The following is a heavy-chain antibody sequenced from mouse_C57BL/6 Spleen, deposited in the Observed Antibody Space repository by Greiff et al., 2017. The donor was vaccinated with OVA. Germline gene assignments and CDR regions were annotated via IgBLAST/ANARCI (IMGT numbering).Heavy chain of an antibody. CDR3: ARGGDYSNYNFDY. V-gene: IGHV1-55*01. Sequence: VQLQQPGAELVKPGASVKMSCKASGYTFTSYWITWVKQRPGQGLEWIGDIYPGSGSTNYNEKFKSKATLTVDTSSSTAYMQLSSLTSEDSAVYYCARGGDYSNYNFDYWGQGTTLTVSS. D-gene: IGHD2-5*01. CDR1: GYTFTSYW. J-gene: IGHJ2*01. CDR2: IYPGSGST.